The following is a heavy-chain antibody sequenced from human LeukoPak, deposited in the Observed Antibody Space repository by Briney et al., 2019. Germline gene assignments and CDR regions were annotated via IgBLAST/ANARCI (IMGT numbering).Heavy chain of an antibody. Sequence: GGSLILSCAASGFTFGPYWMHWVCQAPGQGLEWVSLISSDGSRTTYADSVKGRFTIPRDNAKNTLYLQMNSLRVEDTAVYYCARDTIAADGDIDYCGQGALVTVSS. D-gene: IGHD6-13*01. CDR2: ISSDGSRT. J-gene: IGHJ4*02. CDR3: ARDTIAADGDIDY. V-gene: IGHV3-74*03. CDR1: GFTFGPYW.